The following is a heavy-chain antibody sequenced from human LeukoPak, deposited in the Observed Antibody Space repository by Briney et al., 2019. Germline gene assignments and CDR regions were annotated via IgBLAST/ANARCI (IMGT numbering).Heavy chain of an antibody. D-gene: IGHD6-13*01. Sequence: GGSLRLSCAASGFTFSSYWMSWVRQAPGKGLEWVANIKQDGSEKYYVDAVKGRFTISRDNAKNSLYPQMNSLRAEDTAVYYCAKSSSSWRYFDYWGQGTLVTVSS. J-gene: IGHJ4*02. V-gene: IGHV3-7*03. CDR1: GFTFSSYW. CDR2: IKQDGSEK. CDR3: AKSSSSWRYFDY.